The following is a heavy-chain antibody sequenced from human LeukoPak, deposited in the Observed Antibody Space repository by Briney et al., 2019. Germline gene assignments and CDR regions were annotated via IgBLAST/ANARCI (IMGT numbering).Heavy chain of an antibody. CDR3: ARAGDCSGGSCYGIAVAGKGDY. D-gene: IGHD2-15*01. CDR2: IYYSGST. J-gene: IGHJ4*02. CDR1: GGSISSYY. Sequence: SETLSLTCTVSGGSISSYYWSWIRQPPGKGLEWIGYIYYSGSTNYNPSLKSRVTISVDTSKNQFSLKLSSVTAADTAVYYCARAGDCSGGSCYGIAVAGKGDYWGQGTLVTVSS. V-gene: IGHV4-59*01.